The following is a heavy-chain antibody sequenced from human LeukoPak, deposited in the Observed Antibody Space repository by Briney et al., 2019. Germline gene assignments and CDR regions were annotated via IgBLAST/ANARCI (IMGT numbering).Heavy chain of an antibody. Sequence: PGGSLRLSCAASGFTFSSYWMSWVRQAPGKGLEWVANIKQDGSEKYYVDSVKGRFTISRDNAKNSLYLQMNSLRAEDTAVYYCARAFGGFTRHTTAYFDYWGQGTLVTVSS. CDR3: ARAFGGFTRHTTAYFDY. CDR2: IKQDGSEK. CDR1: GFTFSSYW. J-gene: IGHJ4*02. D-gene: IGHD2-15*01. V-gene: IGHV3-7*01.